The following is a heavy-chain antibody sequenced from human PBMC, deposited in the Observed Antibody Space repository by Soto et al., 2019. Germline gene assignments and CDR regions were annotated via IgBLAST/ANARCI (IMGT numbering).Heavy chain of an antibody. V-gene: IGHV1-18*01. J-gene: IGHJ4*02. CDR3: AIDTGNFFDY. CDR2: IGPSSGNT. Sequence: ASVKVSCKASGYTFPSYTVSWVRQAPGQGLEWVGWIGPSSGNTDSARNLQGRVTMTTDTSTSTAYMELRSLRSDDTAVYYCAIDTGNFFDYWGQGTLVTVSS. CDR1: GYTFPSYT.